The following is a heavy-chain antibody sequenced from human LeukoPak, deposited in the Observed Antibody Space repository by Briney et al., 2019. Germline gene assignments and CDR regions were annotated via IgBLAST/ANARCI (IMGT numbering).Heavy chain of an antibody. CDR3: AIEQATYGSGSYFY. CDR2: IYPGESDT. V-gene: IGHV5-51*01. D-gene: IGHD3-10*01. CDR1: GYSFTSYW. J-gene: IGHJ4*02. Sequence: GESLKIACKGSGYSFTSYWIGWVRQMPGIGLAWMGSIYPGESDTRYSPSFQGRVTISADKSISTAYLQWSSLKASDTARYYCAIEQATYGSGSYFYWGQGTLVTVSS.